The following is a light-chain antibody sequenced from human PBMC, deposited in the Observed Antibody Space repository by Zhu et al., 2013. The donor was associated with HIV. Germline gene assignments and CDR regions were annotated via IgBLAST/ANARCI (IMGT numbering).Light chain of an antibody. CDR1: QTVGSNY. Sequence: EIVLTQSPGTLSLSPGERVTLSCWASQTVGSNYLAWFQQKPGQAPRLLISGTSNRATGIPDRFSGSGSGTDFTLTISSLQPDDFATYYCQHYNGYSWAFGQGTKVEIK. J-gene: IGKJ1*01. CDR2: GTS. CDR3: QHYNGYSWA. V-gene: IGKV3-20*01.